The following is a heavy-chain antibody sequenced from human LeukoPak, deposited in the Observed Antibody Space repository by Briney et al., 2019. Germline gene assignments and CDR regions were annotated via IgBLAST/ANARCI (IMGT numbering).Heavy chain of an antibody. D-gene: IGHD4-17*01. CDR3: ARGLDGDYDYYYYYGMDV. CDR1: GGSFSGYY. Sequence: KTSETLSLTCAVYGGSFSGYYWSWIRQPPGKGLEWIGEINHSGSTNYNPSLKSRVTIPVDTSKNQFSLKLSSVTAADTAVYYCARGLDGDYDYYYYYGMDVWGQGTTVTVSS. J-gene: IGHJ6*02. V-gene: IGHV4-34*01. CDR2: INHSGST.